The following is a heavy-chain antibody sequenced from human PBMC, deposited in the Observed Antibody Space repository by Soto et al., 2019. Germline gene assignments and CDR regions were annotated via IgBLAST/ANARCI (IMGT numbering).Heavy chain of an antibody. J-gene: IGHJ4*02. Sequence: QVQLVQSGAEVKKSGASVKVSCKASGYTFTGYYIHWVRQAPGQGLEWMGEISPNSGGTKYAQNLQGRVTMTTDTFTSTAYMELGSLRSDDTAVYFCARDQIYGGRGVTTSDYWGQGTLVTVSS. CDR2: ISPNSGGT. V-gene: IGHV1-2*02. D-gene: IGHD4-17*01. CDR1: GYTFTGYY. CDR3: ARDQIYGGRGVTTSDY.